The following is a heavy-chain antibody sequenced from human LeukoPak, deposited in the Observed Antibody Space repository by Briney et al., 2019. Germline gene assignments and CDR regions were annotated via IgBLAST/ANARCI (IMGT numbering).Heavy chain of an antibody. Sequence: GASVKVSCKASGYTFTNYGINWVRRAPGQGLEWMGWISGYNGNTNYAQKFQGRVTMTTDTSTSTAYMELRSLRSDDTAVYYCARGRIARLPYFDYWGQGTLVTVSS. D-gene: IGHD5-18*01. V-gene: IGHV1-18*01. J-gene: IGHJ4*02. CDR3: ARGRIARLPYFDY. CDR1: GYTFTNYG. CDR2: ISGYNGNT.